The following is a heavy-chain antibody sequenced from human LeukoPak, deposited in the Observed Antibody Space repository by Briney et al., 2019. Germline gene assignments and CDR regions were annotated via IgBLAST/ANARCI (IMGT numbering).Heavy chain of an antibody. CDR1: GGTFSSYA. J-gene: IGHJ6*03. CDR2: IIPIFGTA. CDR3: ARGEYSSSAYYYYYYMDV. Sequence: ASVKVSCKASGGTFSSYAISWVRQAPGQGLEWMGGIIPIFGTANYAQKFQGRVTITTDESTSTAYMELSSLRSEDTAVYYCARGEYSSSAYYYYYYMDVWGEGTTVTVSS. V-gene: IGHV1-69*05. D-gene: IGHD6-6*01.